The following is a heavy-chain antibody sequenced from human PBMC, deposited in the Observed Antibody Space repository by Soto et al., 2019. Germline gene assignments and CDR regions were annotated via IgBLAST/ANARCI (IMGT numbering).Heavy chain of an antibody. CDR2: INSDGSNI. CDR3: ARAGDWNYVQDF. V-gene: IGHV3-74*01. D-gene: IGHD1-7*01. Sequence: GGSLRLSCVASGFTFTRYRIHWVRQAPGKGLEWVARINSDGSNINYADSVKGRFTISRDNSKNTVFLQMHSLTDDDSALYFCARAGDWNYVQDFWGQGTLVTVSS. J-gene: IGHJ4*02. CDR1: GFTFTRYR.